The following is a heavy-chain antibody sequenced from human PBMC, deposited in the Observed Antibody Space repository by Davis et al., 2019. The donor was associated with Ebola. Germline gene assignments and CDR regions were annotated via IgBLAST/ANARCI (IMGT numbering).Heavy chain of an antibody. Sequence: GESLKISCAASGFTFSNYAMSWVRQAPGKGLEWVSGISKSGDNTYYADSVKGRFTISRDNSKNSLYLQMNSLRVEDTAVYYCARGIMKYYFEYWGQGSLVTVSP. CDR1: GFTFSNYA. J-gene: IGHJ4*02. V-gene: IGHV3-23*01. D-gene: IGHD3-16*01. CDR3: ARGIMKYYFEY. CDR2: ISKSGDNT.